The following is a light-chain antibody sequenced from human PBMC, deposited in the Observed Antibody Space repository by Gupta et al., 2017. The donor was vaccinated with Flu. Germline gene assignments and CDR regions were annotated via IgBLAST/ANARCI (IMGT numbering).Light chain of an antibody. CDR1: QSISNY. V-gene: IGKV1-39*01. J-gene: IGKJ1*01. CDR3: QQTDSTSTWT. CDR2: AAS. Sequence: DIQMTQSPSSLSASVGDRVTITCRASQSISNYLNWYQQKPGKAPKVLIYAASSWQSGVPARFSGSGSGTDFTLTISSLQPEDFATYYCQQTDSTSTWTFGQGTKVEIK.